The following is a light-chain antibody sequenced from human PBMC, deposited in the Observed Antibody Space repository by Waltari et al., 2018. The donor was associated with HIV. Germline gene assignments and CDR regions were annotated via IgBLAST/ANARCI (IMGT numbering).Light chain of an antibody. CDR1: SNDLAASKF. Sequence: QSALTQPPSASGSPGQSVTIPCTGSSNDLAASKFVSWYQQHPGKAPRLIISDVNKRPSGVPDRFSGSKSGNTASLTISGLQAEDEADYYCSSYTSSSTRVFGGGTKLTVL. CDR3: SSYTSSSTRV. J-gene: IGLJ2*01. CDR2: DVN. V-gene: IGLV2-8*01.